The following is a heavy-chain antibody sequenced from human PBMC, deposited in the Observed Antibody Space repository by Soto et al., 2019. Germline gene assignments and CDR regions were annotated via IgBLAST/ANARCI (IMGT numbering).Heavy chain of an antibody. J-gene: IGHJ6*02. Sequence: QVQLVQSGADVKTPGASVRVSCKASGYTFTGYYVHWVREAPGQGLGWMGWINPETGATSYAQKCQGRLTLSRDTSINTAYLELSSLRFDAAAVYFCARERYQVISDGMDVWGQGTTVTVSS. CDR3: ARERYQVISDGMDV. V-gene: IGHV1-2*02. D-gene: IGHD2-2*01. CDR1: GYTFTGYY. CDR2: INPETGAT.